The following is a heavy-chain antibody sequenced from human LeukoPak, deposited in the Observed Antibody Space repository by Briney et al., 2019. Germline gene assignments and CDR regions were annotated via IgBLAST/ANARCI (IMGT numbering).Heavy chain of an antibody. Sequence: PGGSLRLSCAASGFTFSSYAMSWVRQAPGKGLEWVSTISGSGGSTYYADSVKGRFTISRDSSKNTLYLQMNSLRPEDTAVYYCATDLPPYYYGSGSSPTPPFDYWGQGTLVTVAS. J-gene: IGHJ4*02. CDR1: GFTFSSYA. V-gene: IGHV3-23*01. CDR2: ISGSGGST. D-gene: IGHD3-10*01. CDR3: ATDLPPYYYGSGSSPTPPFDY.